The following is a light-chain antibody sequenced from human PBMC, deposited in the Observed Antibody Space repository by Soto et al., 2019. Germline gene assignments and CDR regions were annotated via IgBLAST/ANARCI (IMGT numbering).Light chain of an antibody. CDR1: SSDVGSYNR. J-gene: IGLJ1*01. V-gene: IGLV2-18*02. CDR2: EVN. Sequence: QSVLTQPPSVSGSPGQSVAISCTGTSSDVGSYNRVAWYQQPPGTAPKLIISEVNNRPSGVPDRFSGSKSGNTASLTISGLQAEDEADYYCSSYTSTNTYVFGTGTKVXVL. CDR3: SSYTSTNTYV.